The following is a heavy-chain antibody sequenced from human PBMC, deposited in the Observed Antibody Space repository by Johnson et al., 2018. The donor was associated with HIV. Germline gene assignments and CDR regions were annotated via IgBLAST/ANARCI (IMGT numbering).Heavy chain of an antibody. V-gene: IGHV3-30*02. D-gene: IGHD6-13*01. J-gene: IGHJ3*02. CDR3: SKDRSSWYLETNDAFDM. CDR2: IRYDGSNK. CDR1: GFTFSSYG. Sequence: QVQLMESGGGLVKPGGSLRLSCAASGFTFSSYGMHWVRQAPGKGLEWVAFIRYDGSNKYYADSVKGRFTISRDNSKNTLYLQMNSLRAEDTAVYYCSKDRSSWYLETNDAFDMWGQGTMVIVSS.